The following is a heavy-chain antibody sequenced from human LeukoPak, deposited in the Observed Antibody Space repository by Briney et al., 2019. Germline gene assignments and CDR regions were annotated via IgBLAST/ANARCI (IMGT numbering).Heavy chain of an antibody. CDR1: GYTFTDYY. D-gene: IGHD1-7*01. V-gene: IGHV1-2*02. CDR3: ARGGSWNYVPLDY. Sequence: GASVKVSCKASGYTFTDYYMHWVRQAPGQGLEWMGWINPNSGGTNYAQKFQGRVTMTRDTSISTAYMELSRLRSDDTAVYYCARGGSWNYVPLDYWGQGTLVTVSS. J-gene: IGHJ4*02. CDR2: INPNSGGT.